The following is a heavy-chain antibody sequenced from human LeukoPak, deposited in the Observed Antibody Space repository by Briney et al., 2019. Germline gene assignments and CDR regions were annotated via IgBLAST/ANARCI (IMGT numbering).Heavy chain of an antibody. Sequence: PSETLPLTCAVSGFFISSSYYWGWIRQPPGKGLEWIASIYRNGNTFYNPSLQSRVTISVDTSRNQISLQLGSATAADTAVYYCARAYSRTPGDYYFDSWGQGTVVTVSS. J-gene: IGHJ4*02. D-gene: IGHD4-11*01. CDR1: GFFISSSYY. CDR3: ARAYSRTPGDYYFDS. V-gene: IGHV4-38-2*01. CDR2: IYRNGNT.